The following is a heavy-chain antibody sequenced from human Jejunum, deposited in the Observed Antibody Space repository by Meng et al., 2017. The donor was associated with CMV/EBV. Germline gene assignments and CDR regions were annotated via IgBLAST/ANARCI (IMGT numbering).Heavy chain of an antibody. CDR1: YRFTSNW. Sequence: YRFTSNWIGWVRQMPGKGPEWMGVIFPDDSDTRYSPSFQGQVTISADKSISTAYLQWSSLKASDTAMYYCARRGKESERRNWFDPWGQGTLVTVSS. V-gene: IGHV5-51*01. CDR3: ARRGKESERRNWFDP. J-gene: IGHJ5*02. D-gene: IGHD1-1*01. CDR2: IFPDDSDT.